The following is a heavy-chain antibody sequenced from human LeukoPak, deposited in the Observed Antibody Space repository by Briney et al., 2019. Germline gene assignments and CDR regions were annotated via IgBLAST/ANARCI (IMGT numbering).Heavy chain of an antibody. CDR3: ARAAPTTGRDGYNLYYFDY. CDR1: GGSISSSSYY. J-gene: IGHJ4*02. V-gene: IGHV4-39*07. CDR2: IYYSGST. Sequence: SETLSLTCTVSGGSISSSSYYWGWIRQPPGKGLEWIGSIYYSGSTYYNPSLKSRVTISVDTSKNQFSLKLSSVTAADTAVYYCARAAPTTGRDGYNLYYFDYWGQGTLVTVSS. D-gene: IGHD5-24*01.